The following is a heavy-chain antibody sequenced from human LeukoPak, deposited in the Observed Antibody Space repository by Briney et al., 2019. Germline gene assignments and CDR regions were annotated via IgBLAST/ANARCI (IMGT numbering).Heavy chain of an antibody. D-gene: IGHD2-21*02. CDR3: ARYHCGGDCFAFDI. CDR1: GFTFSSYA. V-gene: IGHV3-23*01. CDR2: TSESGGST. J-gene: IGHJ3*02. Sequence: GGSLRLSCEASGFTFSSYAMGWVRQAPGKGLEWVSVTSESGGSTHYADSVKGRFTIYRDNSKNTLYLQMNSLRAEDTAVYYCARYHCGGDCFAFDIWGQGTMVTVSS.